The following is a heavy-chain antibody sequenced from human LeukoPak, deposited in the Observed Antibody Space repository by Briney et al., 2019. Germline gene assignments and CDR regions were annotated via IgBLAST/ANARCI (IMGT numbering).Heavy chain of an antibody. CDR2: MNPNSGNT. D-gene: IGHD3-22*01. CDR3: ARDPGYYYDSSGYLDYYYYMDV. CDR1: GYTFTSYD. J-gene: IGHJ6*03. Sequence: ASVKVSCKASGYTFTSYDINWVRQATGQGLEWMGWMNPNSGNTGYAQKFQGRVTITRNTSISTAYMELSSLRSEDTAVYYCARDPGYYYDSSGYLDYYYYMDVWGKGTTVTISS. V-gene: IGHV1-8*03.